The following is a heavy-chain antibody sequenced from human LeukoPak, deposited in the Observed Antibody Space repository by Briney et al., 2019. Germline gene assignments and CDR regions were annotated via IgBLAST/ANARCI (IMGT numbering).Heavy chain of an antibody. J-gene: IGHJ4*02. CDR3: AKDRKGVGTGFNKGFDY. D-gene: IGHD5-24*01. CDR1: GFTFSHYA. CDR2: ISGSGGST. Sequence: GGSLRLSCAASGFTFSHYAMSWVRQAPGKGLEWVSAISGSGGSTYYTVSVKGRFTISRDNSKNTLYLQMNSLRAEDTAVYYCAKDRKGVGTGFNKGFDYWGQGTLVTVSS. V-gene: IGHV3-23*01.